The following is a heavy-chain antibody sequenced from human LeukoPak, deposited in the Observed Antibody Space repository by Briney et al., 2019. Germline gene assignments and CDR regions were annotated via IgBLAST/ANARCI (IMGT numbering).Heavy chain of an antibody. CDR3: ARAQQWLVDNVY. CDR1: GGSISSGSYY. D-gene: IGHD6-19*01. J-gene: IGHJ4*02. Sequence: PSETLSLTCTVSGGSISSGSYYWRWIRQPAGKGLEGIVCIYTSGSTNSNPSLKRRVTISVDTSKNQFSLKLSSLTAADTAVYYCARAQQWLVDNVYWGQETLVTVSS. V-gene: IGHV4-61*02. CDR2: IYTSGST.